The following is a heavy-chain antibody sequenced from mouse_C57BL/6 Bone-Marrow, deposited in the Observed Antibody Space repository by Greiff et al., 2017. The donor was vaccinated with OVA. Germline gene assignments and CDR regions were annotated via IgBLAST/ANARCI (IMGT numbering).Heavy chain of an antibody. CDR1: GYTFTSYW. J-gene: IGHJ2*01. Sequence: QVQLQQPGAELVKPGASVKMSCKASGYTFTSYWITWVKQRPGQGLEWIGDIYPGSGSTNYNEKFKSKATLTVDTSSSTAYMQLSILTSEDSAVYYCARSGSSFYYFDYWGQGTTLTVSS. V-gene: IGHV1-55*01. CDR3: ARSGSSFYYFDY. CDR2: IYPGSGST. D-gene: IGHD1-1*01.